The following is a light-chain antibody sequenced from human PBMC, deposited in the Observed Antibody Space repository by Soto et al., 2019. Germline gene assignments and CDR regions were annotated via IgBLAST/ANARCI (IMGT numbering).Light chain of an antibody. Sequence: QSVLTQPASVSGSPGQSITISCSGTSSDVGSYNLVSWYQQHPGKAPKLMIYEGSKRPSGVSNRFSGSKSGNTASLTISGLQAEDEADYYSCSYAGSSTVFGTGTEVPVL. J-gene: IGLJ1*01. V-gene: IGLV2-23*01. CDR1: SSDVGSYNL. CDR3: CSYAGSSTV. CDR2: EGS.